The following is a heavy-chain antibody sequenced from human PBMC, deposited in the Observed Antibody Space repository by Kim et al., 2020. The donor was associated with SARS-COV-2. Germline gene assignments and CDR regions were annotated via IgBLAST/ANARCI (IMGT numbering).Heavy chain of an antibody. CDR3: ARGRAGAVPGAILGIGPHYDYYARVD. CDR2: INHSGST. Sequence: SETLSLTCAVYGGSFSGYHWSWIRQPPGKGLEWIGEINHSGSTNYSPSLKSRVTISIDTFRNQFTLKLTSVTAADTAPYYCARGRAGAVPGAILGIGPHYDYYARVDWGQGTTVTVSS. CDR1: GGSFSGYH. D-gene: IGHD2-2*01. V-gene: IGHV4-34*01. J-gene: IGHJ6*02.